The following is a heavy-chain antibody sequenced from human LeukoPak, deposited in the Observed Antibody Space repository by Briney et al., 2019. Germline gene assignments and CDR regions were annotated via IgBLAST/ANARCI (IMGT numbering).Heavy chain of an antibody. V-gene: IGHV4-34*01. CDR1: VGSFSGYY. J-gene: IGHJ4*02. CDR2: VNHNGST. CDR3: ARAEGYYDSSGYRGGSASVSY. D-gene: IGHD3-22*01. Sequence: SETLSLTCAVYVGSFSGYYWTWIRQPPGKGLEWIGEVNHNGSTNSNPSLNSRVTISVDTSKNQFSLKLSSVTAADTAVYFCARAEGYYDSSGYRGGSASVSYWGQGTLVTVSS.